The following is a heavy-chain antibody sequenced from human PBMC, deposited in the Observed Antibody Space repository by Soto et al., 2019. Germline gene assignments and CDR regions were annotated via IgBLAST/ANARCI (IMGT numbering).Heavy chain of an antibody. V-gene: IGHV3-23*01. J-gene: IGHJ4*02. CDR3: AKGAEGYVVSSLDF. CDR1: GFIFSNYA. CDR2: ITSTGSST. D-gene: IGHD5-12*01. Sequence: EVQLLESGGGFVQPGGSLRLSCAASGFIFSNYAMTWVRQAPGEGLEWVSGITSTGSSTYYVDSVKGRFTISRDNSKNTLFLQINSLRAVDTAVYYCAKGAEGYVVSSLDFWGQGTLVSVSS.